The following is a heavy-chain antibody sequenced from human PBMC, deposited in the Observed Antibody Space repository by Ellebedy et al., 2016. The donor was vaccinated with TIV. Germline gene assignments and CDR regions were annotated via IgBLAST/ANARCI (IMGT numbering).Heavy chain of an antibody. CDR2: ISWNSGAI. D-gene: IGHD3-10*01. V-gene: IGHV3-9*01. CDR3: ARAEYGSGSFCDY. J-gene: IGHJ4*02. CDR1: GFTFDDYA. Sequence: SLKISCAASGFTFDDYAMQWVRQVPGQGLEWVSGISWNSGAIGYADSVKGRFTISRDNARNSLYLQMNSLRVEDTAFYYCARAEYGSGSFCDYWGQGTLVTVSS.